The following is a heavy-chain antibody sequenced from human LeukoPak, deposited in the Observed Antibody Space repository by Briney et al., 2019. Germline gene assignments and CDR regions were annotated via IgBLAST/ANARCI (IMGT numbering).Heavy chain of an antibody. D-gene: IGHD2-15*01. CDR2: ISYDGSNK. V-gene: IGHV3-30*18. Sequence: GGSLTLSCAASGFTFSSYGMHWVRQAPGKGLEWVAVISYDGSNKYYADSVKGRITISRDNSKNPLYLQMNSLRAEDTAVYYCAKDLPRYCSGGSCYLGLDYWGQGTLVTVSS. CDR3: AKDLPRYCSGGSCYLGLDY. CDR1: GFTFSSYG. J-gene: IGHJ4*02.